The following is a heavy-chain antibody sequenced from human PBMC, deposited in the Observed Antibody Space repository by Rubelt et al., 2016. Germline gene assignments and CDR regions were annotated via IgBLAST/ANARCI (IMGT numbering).Heavy chain of an antibody. CDR1: GGSISGSSYY. Sequence: QQQLQESGPGLVKPSETLSLTCIVSGGSISGSSYYWGWIRQPPGKGLEWIASIFSSGSTSYSPSLKIRVTISVDTSKNQFSLKLKSVTAADTAVYYCARRRTVPQNWFDPWGQGTLVTVSS. V-gene: IGHV4-39*01. J-gene: IGHJ5*02. CDR3: ARRRTVPQNWFDP. D-gene: IGHD4-17*01. CDR2: IFSSGST.